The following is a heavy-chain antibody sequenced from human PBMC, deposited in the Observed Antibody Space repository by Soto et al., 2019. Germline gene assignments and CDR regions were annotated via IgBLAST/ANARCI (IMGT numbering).Heavy chain of an antibody. Sequence: SETLSLTCAVSGGYISSGGYSWSWIRQPPGKGLEWIGYIYYSGSTYYNPSLKSRVTISVDTSKNQFSLKLSSVTAADTAVYYCARKPMNTHAFDIWGQGTMVTVSS. J-gene: IGHJ3*02. CDR3: ARKPMNTHAFDI. CDR2: IYYSGST. CDR1: GGYISSGGYS. V-gene: IGHV4-61*08.